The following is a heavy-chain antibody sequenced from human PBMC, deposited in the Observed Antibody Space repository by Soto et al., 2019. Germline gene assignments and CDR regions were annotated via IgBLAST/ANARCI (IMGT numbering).Heavy chain of an antibody. V-gene: IGHV3-21*01. CDR2: ISASITYI. CDR3: ARDVIGYSPGPFDI. CDR1: GSTVSTYS. D-gene: IGHD6-13*01. Sequence: SXECMRLSCAASGSTVSTYSEDWVRPAPGRGLEWVSSISASITYIYYADSVKGRFTISRDNAKNSLYLQMNSLRAEDTAVYYCARDVIGYSPGPFDIWGQGTMVTVSS. J-gene: IGHJ3*02.